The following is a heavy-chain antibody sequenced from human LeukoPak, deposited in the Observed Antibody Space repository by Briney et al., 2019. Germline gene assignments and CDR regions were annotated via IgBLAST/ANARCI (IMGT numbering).Heavy chain of an antibody. J-gene: IGHJ4*02. CDR1: EFTFSNYG. CDR2: IQYDGSNK. CDR3: AKSRHYYDSSGYYADY. D-gene: IGHD3-22*01. Sequence: GGSLRLSCAASEFTFSNYGMHWVRQAPGKGLEWVSFIQYDGSNKYYADSVKGRFTISRDNSKNTLYLQMNSLRAEDTAVYYCAKSRHYYDSSGYYADYWGQGTLVTVSS. V-gene: IGHV3-30*02.